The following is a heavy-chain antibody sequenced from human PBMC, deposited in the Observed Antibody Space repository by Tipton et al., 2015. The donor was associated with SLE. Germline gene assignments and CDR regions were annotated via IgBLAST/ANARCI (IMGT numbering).Heavy chain of an antibody. CDR2: MYYSGNT. CDR3: ARDGPDTSGYYLDY. Sequence: TLSLTCTVSGGSISSSSYYRDWIRPPPGKGLEWIGSMYYSGNTYYNPSLKSRVTMSVDTSKNQFSLRVTSVTAADTAVYYCARDGPDTSGYYLDYWGQGILVTVSS. J-gene: IGHJ4*02. V-gene: IGHV4-39*07. CDR1: GGSISSSSYY. D-gene: IGHD3-22*01.